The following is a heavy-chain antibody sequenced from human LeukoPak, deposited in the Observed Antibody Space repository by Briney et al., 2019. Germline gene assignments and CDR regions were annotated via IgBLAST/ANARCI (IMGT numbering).Heavy chain of an antibody. CDR3: ARRKRDGSVY. D-gene: IGHD3-10*01. CDR1: GXXFXXYX. J-gene: IGHJ4*02. Sequence: GESLKISCKGSGXXFXXYXXGWVRXMPXXXXXXMGIIYPGDSDTRYSPSFQGQVTISADKSISTAYLQWSSLKASDTAMYYCARRKRDGSVYWGQGTLVTVSS. CDR2: IYPGDSDT. V-gene: IGHV5-51*01.